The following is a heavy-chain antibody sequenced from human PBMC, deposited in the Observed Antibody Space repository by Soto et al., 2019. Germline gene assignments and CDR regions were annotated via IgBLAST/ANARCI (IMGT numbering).Heavy chain of an antibody. CDR2: IIPILGIA. Sequence: GASVKVSCKASGGTFSSYTISWVRQAPGQGLEWMGKIIPILGIANYAQKFQDRVTITADKSTSTAYMELSSLRSEDTAVYYCARTLGEMTTVTTKPHYYYYYYMDVWGKGTTVTVSS. D-gene: IGHD4-4*01. CDR1: GGTFSSYT. CDR3: ARTLGEMTTVTTKPHYYYYYYMDV. V-gene: IGHV1-69*02. J-gene: IGHJ6*03.